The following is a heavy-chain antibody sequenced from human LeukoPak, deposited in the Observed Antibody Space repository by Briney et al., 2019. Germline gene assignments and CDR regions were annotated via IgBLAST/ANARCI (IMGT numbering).Heavy chain of an antibody. CDR3: ARYPDYTDAFDI. V-gene: IGHV4-59*08. J-gene: IGHJ3*02. CDR1: GGSISSYF. Sequence: SETLSLTCTVSGGSISSYFWSGIRQPPGKGLEWIGYIYYSGSTNYNPSLKSRVTISVDTSKNQFSLKLSSVTAADTAVYYCARYPDYTDAFDIWGQGTMVTVSS. D-gene: IGHD4-11*01. CDR2: IYYSGST.